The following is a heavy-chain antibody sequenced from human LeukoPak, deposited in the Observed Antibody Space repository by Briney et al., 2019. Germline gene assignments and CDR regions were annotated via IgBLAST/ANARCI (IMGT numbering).Heavy chain of an antibody. CDR3: AKDSSYDSSGYHNSFDY. CDR2: IWYGGSNQ. Sequence: GGSLRLSCAASGFTFSSYGMHWVRQAPGKGLEWVAGIWYGGSNQYYADSVRGRFTISRDNSKNTLYLQMNSLRTEDTAVYYCAKDSSYDSSGYHNSFDYWGQGTLVTVSS. D-gene: IGHD3-22*01. J-gene: IGHJ4*02. CDR1: GFTFSSYG. V-gene: IGHV3-30*02.